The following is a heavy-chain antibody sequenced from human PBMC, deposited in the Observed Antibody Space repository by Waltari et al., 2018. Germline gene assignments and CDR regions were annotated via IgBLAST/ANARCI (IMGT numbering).Heavy chain of an antibody. J-gene: IGHJ5*02. CDR1: GGSFSGYS. D-gene: IGHD4-17*01. CDR3: ARESVPGVTTNWFDP. CDR2: INHSGST. V-gene: IGHV4-34*01. Sequence: QVQLQQWGAGLLKPSETLSLTCAVYGGSFSGYSWTWISQPPGKGLEWIGEINHSGSTNYNPSLKSRVTISVDTSKNQFSLKLSSVTAADTAVYYGARESVPGVTTNWFDPWGQGTLVTVSS.